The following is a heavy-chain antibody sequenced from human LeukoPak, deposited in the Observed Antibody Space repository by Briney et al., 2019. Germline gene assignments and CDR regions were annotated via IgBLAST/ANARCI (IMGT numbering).Heavy chain of an antibody. D-gene: IGHD1-26*01. V-gene: IGHV3-30-3*01. CDR2: ISYDGSNK. J-gene: IGHJ4*02. CDR3: ARRGATTHFDY. Sequence: GGSLRLSCAASGFTFSSYAMHWVRQAPGKGLEWVAVISYDGSNKYYADSVKGRFTISRDNSKNTLYLQMNSLRAEDTAVYYCARRGATTHFDYWGQGTLVTVSS. CDR1: GFTFSSYA.